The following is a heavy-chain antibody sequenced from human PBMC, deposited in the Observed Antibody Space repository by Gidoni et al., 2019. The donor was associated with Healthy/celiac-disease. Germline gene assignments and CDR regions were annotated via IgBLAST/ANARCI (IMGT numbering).Heavy chain of an antibody. J-gene: IGHJ4*02. D-gene: IGHD5-18*01. CDR3: ARDGVGYSYGYFDY. CDR1: GFTFSSYW. Sequence: EVQLVESGGGLVQPGGSLRLSCAASGFTFSSYWMSWVRQAPGKGLEWVADIKQDGSEKYYVDSVKGRFTISRDNAKNSLYLQMNSLRAEDTAVYYCARDGVGYSYGYFDYWGQGTLVTVSS. V-gene: IGHV3-7*03. CDR2: IKQDGSEK.